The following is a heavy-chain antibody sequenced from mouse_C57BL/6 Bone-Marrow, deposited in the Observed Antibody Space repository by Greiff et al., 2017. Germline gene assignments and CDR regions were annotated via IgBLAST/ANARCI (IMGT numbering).Heavy chain of an antibody. J-gene: IGHJ2*01. D-gene: IGHD4-1*01. CDR1: GFTFSSYA. Sequence: EVKLVESGGGLVKPGGSLKLSCAASGFTFSSYAMSWVRQTPEKRLEWVATISDGGSYTNYPDNVKCRFTISRDNAKNNLYLQMSHLKSEDTAMYDCAGTGNFFDYWGQGTTLTVSS. CDR2: ISDGGSYT. CDR3: AGTGNFFDY. V-gene: IGHV5-4*03.